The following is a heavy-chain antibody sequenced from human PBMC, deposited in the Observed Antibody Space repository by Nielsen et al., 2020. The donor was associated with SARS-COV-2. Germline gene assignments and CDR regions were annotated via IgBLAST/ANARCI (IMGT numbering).Heavy chain of an antibody. D-gene: IGHD4-23*01. Sequence: GSLRLSCTVSGGSISSYYWNWIRQFPGGRLEWIGYIYSSGTTNYNPSLKSRVTLSVDMSKNQFSLKLASVTAADTAVYYCARGDYRGNSDPFDFWGQGTLVTVSS. J-gene: IGHJ4*02. CDR2: IYSSGTT. V-gene: IGHV4-59*01. CDR3: ARGDYRGNSDPFDF. CDR1: GGSISSYY.